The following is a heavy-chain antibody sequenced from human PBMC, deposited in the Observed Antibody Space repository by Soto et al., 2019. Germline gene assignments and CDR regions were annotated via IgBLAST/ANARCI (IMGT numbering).Heavy chain of an antibody. CDR3: NVVPAAPFDY. CDR2: ISAYNGNT. CDR1: GYTFTSYG. Sequence: ASVKVSCKASGYTFTSYGISWVRQAPGQGLEWMGWISAYNGNTNYAQKLQGRITMTTDTSTSTAYMELRSLRSDDTAVYYCNVVPAAPFDYWGQGTLVTVSS. D-gene: IGHD2-2*01. V-gene: IGHV1-18*01. J-gene: IGHJ4*02.